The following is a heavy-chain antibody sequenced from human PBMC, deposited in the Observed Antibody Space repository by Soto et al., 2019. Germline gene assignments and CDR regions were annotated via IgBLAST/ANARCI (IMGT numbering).Heavy chain of an antibody. CDR2: INPSGGST. CDR3: ARDASAGRGAVNYFDY. D-gene: IGHD6-13*01. J-gene: IGHJ4*02. Sequence: ASVKVSCKASGYTFTSYYMHWVRQAPGQGLEWMGIINPSGGSTSYAQKFQGRVTMTRDTSTSTVYMGLSSLRSEDTAVYYCARDASAGRGAVNYFDYWGQGXLVTVYS. CDR1: GYTFTSYY. V-gene: IGHV1-46*01.